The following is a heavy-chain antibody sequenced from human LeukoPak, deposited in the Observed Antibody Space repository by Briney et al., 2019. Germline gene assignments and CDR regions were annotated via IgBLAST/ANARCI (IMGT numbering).Heavy chain of an antibody. D-gene: IGHD3-10*01. J-gene: IGHJ4*02. V-gene: IGHV3-21*01. CDR2: ISSSSSYI. CDR3: ARVGPEYSYYYGSGSYDY. CDR1: GFTFSSYG. Sequence: GGSLRLSCAASGFTFSSYGMHWVRQAPGKGLEWVSSISSSSSYIYYADSVKGRFTISRDNAKNSLYLQMNSLRAEDTAVYYCARVGPEYSYYYGSGSYDYWGQGTLVTVSS.